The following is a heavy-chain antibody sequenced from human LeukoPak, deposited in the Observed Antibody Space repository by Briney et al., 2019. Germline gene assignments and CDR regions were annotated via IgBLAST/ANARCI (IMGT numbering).Heavy chain of an antibody. D-gene: IGHD5-18*01. Sequence: ASVKVSCKASGYTFTSYYMHWVRQAPGQGLEWMGIINPSGGSTSYAQKFQGRVTMTRDTSTSTVYTELSSLRSEDTAVYYCAREPMTWIQLWSGYYYYYYGMDVWGQGTTVTVSS. J-gene: IGHJ6*02. V-gene: IGHV1-46*01. CDR3: AREPMTWIQLWSGYYYYYYGMDV. CDR2: INPSGGST. CDR1: GYTFTSYY.